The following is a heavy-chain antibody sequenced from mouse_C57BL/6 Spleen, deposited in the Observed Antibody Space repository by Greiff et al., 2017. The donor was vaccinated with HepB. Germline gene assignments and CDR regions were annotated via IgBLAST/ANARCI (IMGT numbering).Heavy chain of an antibody. CDR1: GYTFTSYG. CDR3: ARKDGEAHYDAMDY. V-gene: IGHV1-81*01. CDR2: IYPRSGNT. J-gene: IGHJ4*01. Sequence: VKLQESGAELARPGASVKLSCKASGYTFTSYGISWVKQRTGQGLEWIGEIYPRSGNTYYNEKFKGKATLTADKSSSTAYMELRSLTSEDSAVDFCARKDGEAHYDAMDYWGQGTSVTVSS.